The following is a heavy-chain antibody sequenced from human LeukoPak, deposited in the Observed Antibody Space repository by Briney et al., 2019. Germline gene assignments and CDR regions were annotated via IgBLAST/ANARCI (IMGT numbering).Heavy chain of an antibody. J-gene: IGHJ4*02. V-gene: IGHV1-18*01. D-gene: IGHD3-22*01. Sequence: ASVKVSCKASGYTFTSYGISWVRQAPGQGLEWMGWISAYNGNTNYAQKFQGRVTITTDESTSTAYMELSSLRSEDTAVYYCARGRYYDSSGPFDYWGQGTLVTVSS. CDR2: ISAYNGNT. CDR3: ARGRYYDSSGPFDY. CDR1: GYTFTSYG.